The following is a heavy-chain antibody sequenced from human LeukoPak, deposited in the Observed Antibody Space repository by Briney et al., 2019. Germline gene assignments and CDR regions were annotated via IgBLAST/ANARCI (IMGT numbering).Heavy chain of an antibody. V-gene: IGHV4-59*08. CDR3: ARRGSSSWEIDY. CDR1: GGSISSYY. CDR2: MDDSGST. D-gene: IGHD6-13*01. Sequence: SETLSLTCTVSGGSISSYYWSWIRQPPGKGLEWIGYMDDSGSTNYNPSLTSRVTISEDTSKNQLSLKLGSVTAADTAVYYCARRGSSSWEIDYWGQGTLVTVSS. J-gene: IGHJ4*02.